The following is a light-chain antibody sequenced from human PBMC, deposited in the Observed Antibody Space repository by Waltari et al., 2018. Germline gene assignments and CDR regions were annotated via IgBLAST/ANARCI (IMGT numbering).Light chain of an antibody. J-gene: IGLJ1*01. CDR1: SSDIGDSAF. V-gene: IGLV2-14*03. CDR2: DVT. Sequence: QSALTQPASVSGSPGQSITVSCTGTSSDIGDSAFVPWYQQRPGVAPKLIIFDVTNPPSRIADRFSGSKSGNTASLTISGLQAEDEADYYCSSFTTTKTLLFGTGTKVTVL. CDR3: SSFTTTKTLL.